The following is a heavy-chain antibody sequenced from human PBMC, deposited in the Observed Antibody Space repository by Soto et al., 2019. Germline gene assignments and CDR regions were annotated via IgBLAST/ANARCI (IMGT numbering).Heavy chain of an antibody. D-gene: IGHD3-3*01. CDR1: GFTFTNAW. CDR2: IKSTPAGGTT. CDR3: TTLENWTLHY. Sequence: EVQVVESGGGLVQPGGSLRLSCAASGFTFTNAWMSWVRQAPGKGLEWVGRIKSTPAGGTTEYAAPVKDRFTISRDDPKNTLFPQNSSLQTEGTAVFYCTTLENWTLHYWGQGTLVTVSS. V-gene: IGHV3-15*01. J-gene: IGHJ4*02.